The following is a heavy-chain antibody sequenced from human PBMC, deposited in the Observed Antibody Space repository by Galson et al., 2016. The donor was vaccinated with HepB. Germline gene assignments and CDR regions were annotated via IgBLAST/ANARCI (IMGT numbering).Heavy chain of an antibody. Sequence: SVKVSCKASGYTFTNYFIHWVRRAPGQGLEWMGHINPNNGGTVYAQKFQGRISVTRDTSISTTYMELSSLRSDDTALYYCARDQGHLEPKKNAWDKHFDYWGQGTLVTVSS. V-gene: IGHV1-2*06. CDR3: ARDQGHLEPKKNAWDKHFDY. D-gene: IGHD1-1*01. CDR1: GYTFTNYF. J-gene: IGHJ4*02. CDR2: INPNNGGT.